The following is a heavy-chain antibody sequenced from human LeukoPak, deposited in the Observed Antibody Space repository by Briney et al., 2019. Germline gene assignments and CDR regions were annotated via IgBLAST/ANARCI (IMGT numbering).Heavy chain of an antibody. CDR2: ISGSGDNT. CDR1: GFTFSSYA. J-gene: IGHJ4*02. D-gene: IGHD6-19*01. V-gene: IGHV3-21*01. CDR3: ARDGQWLPLYYFDY. Sequence: PGGSLRLSCAASGFTFSSYAMNWVRQAPGKGLEWISSISGSGDNTYYADSVKGRFTISRDNAKNSLYLQMNSLRAEDTAVYYCARDGQWLPLYYFDYWGQGTLVTVSS.